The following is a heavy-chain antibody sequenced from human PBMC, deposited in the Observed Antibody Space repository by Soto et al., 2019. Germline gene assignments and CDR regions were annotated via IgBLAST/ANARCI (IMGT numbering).Heavy chain of an antibody. J-gene: IGHJ6*03. V-gene: IGHV3-66*01. CDR3: AREGAAAAAGDCMAV. CDR1: GFTVSSNY. Sequence: EVQLLESGGGLVQPGGSLRLSCAASGFTVSSNYMSWVRQAPGKALEWVSVIYSGGSTYYADSVKCRFTISRDNSKNTLYIQMNRLRAEDTAVYYCAREGAAAAAGDCMAVWGKGTTVTVSS. CDR2: IYSGGST. D-gene: IGHD6-13*01.